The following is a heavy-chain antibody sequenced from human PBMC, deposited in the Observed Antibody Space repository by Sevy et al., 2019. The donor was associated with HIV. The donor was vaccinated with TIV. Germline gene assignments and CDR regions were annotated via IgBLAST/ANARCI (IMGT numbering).Heavy chain of an antibody. V-gene: IGHV3-15*01. CDR3: STDPIIVLLVTDGMDV. Sequence: GGSLRLSCAASGFTFSNAWMSWVRQATGKGLEWVGRIKSKTDGGTTDYVAPVKGRFTISRDDSKNTLFLQMNSLKTEDTAVYYCSTDPIIVLLVTDGMDVWGQGTTVTVSS. CDR1: GFTFSNAW. D-gene: IGHD2-8*02. CDR2: IKSKTDGGTT. J-gene: IGHJ6*02.